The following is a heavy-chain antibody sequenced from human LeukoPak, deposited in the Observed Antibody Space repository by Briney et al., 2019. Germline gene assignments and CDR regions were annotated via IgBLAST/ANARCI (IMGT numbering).Heavy chain of an antibody. Sequence: GGSLRLSCAASGFTVSSNYMSWVRQAPGKGLEWVSVIYSGGSTYYADSVKGRFTISRDNSKNTLYLQMNSLRAEDTAVYYCARDFSGSYSDYWGQGTLVTVSS. D-gene: IGHD1-26*01. CDR1: GFTVSSNY. V-gene: IGHV3-66*01. J-gene: IGHJ4*02. CDR3: ARDFSGSYSDY. CDR2: IYSGGST.